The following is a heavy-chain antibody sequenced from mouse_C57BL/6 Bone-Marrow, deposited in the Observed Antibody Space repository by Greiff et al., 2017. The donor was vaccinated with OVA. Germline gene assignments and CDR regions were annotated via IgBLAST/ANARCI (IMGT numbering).Heavy chain of an antibody. CDR3: ARQPNDGYYGYWYFDV. D-gene: IGHD2-3*01. Sequence: DVKLVESGGGLVQPGGSLKLSCAASGFTFSDYYMYWVRQTPEKRLEWVAYISNGGGSTYYPDTVKGRFTISRDNAKNTLYLQMSRLKSEDTAMYYCARQPNDGYYGYWYFDVWGTGTTVTVSS. J-gene: IGHJ1*03. CDR2: ISNGGGST. V-gene: IGHV5-12*01. CDR1: GFTFSDYY.